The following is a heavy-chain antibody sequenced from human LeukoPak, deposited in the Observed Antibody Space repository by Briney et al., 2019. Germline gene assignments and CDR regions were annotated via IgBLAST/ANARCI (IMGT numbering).Heavy chain of an antibody. CDR1: GGSISSSSYY. CDR3: ARLGPAAVAGPFDY. Sequence: SETLSLTCTVSGGSISSSSYYWGWIRQPPGKGLEWIGSIYYSGSTYYNPSLKSRVTISVDTSKNQFSLKLSSVTAADTAVYYCARLGPAAVAGPFDYWGQGTLVTVSS. J-gene: IGHJ4*02. CDR2: IYYSGST. D-gene: IGHD6-19*01. V-gene: IGHV4-39*01.